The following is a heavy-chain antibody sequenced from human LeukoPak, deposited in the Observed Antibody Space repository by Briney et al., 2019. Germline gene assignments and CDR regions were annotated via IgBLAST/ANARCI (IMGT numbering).Heavy chain of an antibody. Sequence: SETLSLTCAVYGGSFSGYYWSWIRQPPGKGLEWIGEINHSGSTNYNPSLKSRVTISVDTSKNQFSLKLSSVTAADTAVYYCARGGLRDTAIVARHDYWGQGTLVTVSS. V-gene: IGHV4-34*01. CDR2: INHSGST. D-gene: IGHD5-18*01. CDR3: ARGGLRDTAIVARHDY. J-gene: IGHJ4*02. CDR1: GGSFSGYY.